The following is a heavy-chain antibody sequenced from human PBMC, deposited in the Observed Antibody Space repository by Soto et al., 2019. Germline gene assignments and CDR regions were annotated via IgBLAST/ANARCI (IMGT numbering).Heavy chain of an antibody. V-gene: IGHV4-4*07. J-gene: IGHJ4*02. D-gene: IGHD3-10*01. CDR1: GGSLSYYY. CDR2: IFDSGIT. CDR3: ARGSLKFDF. Sequence: SETLSLTCSVSGGSLSYYYWSWIRQPAGRGLEWIGRIFDSGITNYSPTLRSRITMSVDTSKNQFSLKLSSVTAADTAVYYCARGSLKFDFWGLGTLVTVSS.